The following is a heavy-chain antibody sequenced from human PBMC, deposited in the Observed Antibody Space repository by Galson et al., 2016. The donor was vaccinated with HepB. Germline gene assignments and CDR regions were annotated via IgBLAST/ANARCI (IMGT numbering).Heavy chain of an antibody. CDR1: GLTFEDFS. Sequence: SLRLSCAASGLTFEDFSMHWVRQVPGKGLEWVSCINWNGDSTYYADSVKGRFTISRDNKKISLYLQINSLRTEDNARYYGAKGVALWYSSGGGERYFQHWGQGTLVTVSS. V-gene: IGHV3-43*01. D-gene: IGHD6-19*01. CDR3: AKGVALWYSSGGGERYFQH. CDR2: INWNGDST. J-gene: IGHJ1*01.